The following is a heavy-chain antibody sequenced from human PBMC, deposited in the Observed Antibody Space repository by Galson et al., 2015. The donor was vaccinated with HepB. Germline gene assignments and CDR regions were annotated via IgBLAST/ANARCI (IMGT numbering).Heavy chain of an antibody. CDR3: GRSRGASGYHYDY. J-gene: IGHJ4*02. CDR1: GFTFNNYK. CDR2: IDSDERGT. V-gene: IGHV3-74*03. D-gene: IGHD3-22*01. Sequence: SLRLSCAATSGFTFNNYKIHWVRHVPGKGLVWVAYIDSDERGTKYAYSVKGRFTISRDNARNTVFLQMNSLRVEDTAVYFCGRSRGASGYHYDYWGQGTLVAVSS.